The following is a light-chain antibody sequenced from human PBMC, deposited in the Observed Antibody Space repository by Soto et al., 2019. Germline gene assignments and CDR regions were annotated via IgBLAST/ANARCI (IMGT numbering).Light chain of an antibody. Sequence: AIRMTQSPSSLSASTGERVTITCRASEGIISHLAWYQKTPGKAPRFLIYDAYTLQSGVPSRFSGSGSGTDFTLTISSLQPEDLATYDCQQSYSTLLITGGHGKRREIK. CDR1: EGIISH. J-gene: IGKJ5*01. V-gene: IGKV1-8*01. CDR2: DAY. CDR3: QQSYSTLLIT.